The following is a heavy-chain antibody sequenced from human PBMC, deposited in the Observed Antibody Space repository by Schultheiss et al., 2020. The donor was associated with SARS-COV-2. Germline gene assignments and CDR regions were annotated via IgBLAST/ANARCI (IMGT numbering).Heavy chain of an antibody. Sequence: GGSLRLSCAASGFTFSSYGMHWVRQAPGKGLEWVAVIWYDGSNKYYADSVKGRFTISRDDTNKSLFLQMNSLRAEDTAVYYCARGGPRAVAPMDVWGQGTTVTVSS. CDR2: IWYDGSNK. D-gene: IGHD6-19*01. J-gene: IGHJ6*02. V-gene: IGHV3-33*01. CDR3: ARGGPRAVAPMDV. CDR1: GFTFSSYG.